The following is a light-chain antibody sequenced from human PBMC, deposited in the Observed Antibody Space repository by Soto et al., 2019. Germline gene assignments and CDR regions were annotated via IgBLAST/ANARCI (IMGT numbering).Light chain of an antibody. V-gene: IGKV4-1*01. CDR3: QQYESTPPT. CDR2: WAS. J-gene: IGKJ2*01. CDR1: QSVLYSSNNKNY. Sequence: DIVMTQSPDSLAVSLVERATINCKSSQSVLYSSNNKNYLSWYQQRPGHPPKLLIYWASTRESGVPDRFSGSGSGTDFTLTITSLQAEDVAVYYCQQYESTPPTFGQGTKLEIK.